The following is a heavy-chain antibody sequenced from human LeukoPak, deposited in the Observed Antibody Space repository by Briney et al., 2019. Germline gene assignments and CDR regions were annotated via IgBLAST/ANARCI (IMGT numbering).Heavy chain of an antibody. J-gene: IGHJ3*02. CDR1: GFTFRTYS. V-gene: IGHV3-21*01. D-gene: IGHD6-13*01. Sequence: GGSLRPSCAASGFTFRTYSMNWVRQAPGKGLEWVSSISCSSSYIYYADSVRGRFTISRDNAKNSLYLQMNSLRAEDTAVYYCARDRSSSWFILDAFDIWGQGTMVTVSS. CDR3: ARDRSSSWFILDAFDI. CDR2: ISCSSSYI.